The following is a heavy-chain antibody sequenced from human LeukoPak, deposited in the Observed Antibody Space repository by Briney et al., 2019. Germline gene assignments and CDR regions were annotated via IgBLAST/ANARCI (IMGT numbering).Heavy chain of an antibody. V-gene: IGHV1-18*01. CDR2: ISAYNGNT. Sequence: ASVKVSCKASGYTFTSYGISWVRQAPGQGLEWMGWISAYNGNTNYAQKLQGRVTMTTDTSTSTAYMELRSLRSDDTAVYYCARVIAARPGRDYYYMDVWGKGTTVTVSS. D-gene: IGHD6-6*01. CDR1: GYTFTSYG. J-gene: IGHJ6*03. CDR3: ARVIAARPGRDYYYMDV.